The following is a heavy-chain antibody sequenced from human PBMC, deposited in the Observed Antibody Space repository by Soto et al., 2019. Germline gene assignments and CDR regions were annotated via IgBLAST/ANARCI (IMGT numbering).Heavy chain of an antibody. CDR3: ARRDCITATCQFDY. J-gene: IGHJ4*02. CDR2: IYYSGST. CDR1: GDSVSSANHY. D-gene: IGHD2-21*01. Sequence: PSETLSLTCTVSGDSVSSANHYWGWIRQPPGKGLECIGYIYYSGSTNSNPSLTSRITMSLDTSKNQFSLNLISVTAADTAVYFCARRDCITATCQFDYWGQGTLVTVSS. V-gene: IGHV4-61*01.